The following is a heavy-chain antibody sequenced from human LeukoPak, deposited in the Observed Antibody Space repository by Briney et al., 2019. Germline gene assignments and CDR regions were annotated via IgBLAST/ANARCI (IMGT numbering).Heavy chain of an antibody. J-gene: IGHJ4*02. CDR3: ARANCGGGSCYSDY. D-gene: IGHD2-15*01. V-gene: IGHV4-31*03. Sequence: SQTLSLTCSVSGGXISSGGYYWSWLRQHPGKGLEWIGYIYYSGSTYYNPSLKSRVTISVDTSKNQFSLKLSSVTAADTAVYYCARANCGGGSCYSDYWGQGSLVTVSS. CDR2: IYYSGST. CDR1: GGXISSGGYY.